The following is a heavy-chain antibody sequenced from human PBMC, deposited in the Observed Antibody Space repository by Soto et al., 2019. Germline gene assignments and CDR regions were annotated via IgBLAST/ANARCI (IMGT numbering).Heavy chain of an antibody. V-gene: IGHV4-59*01. Sequence: KTSETLSLSCTVSGVSINKYYWTWIRQPPGKRLEWIGAIYYTGSTTYNPSLRSRVTFSVDTSKNQFSLSLTSVTAADTAVYFCATVVSGGHLDYWGHGTLFTVSS. D-gene: IGHD6-25*01. CDR1: GVSINKYY. J-gene: IGHJ4*01. CDR3: ATVVSGGHLDY. CDR2: IYYTGST.